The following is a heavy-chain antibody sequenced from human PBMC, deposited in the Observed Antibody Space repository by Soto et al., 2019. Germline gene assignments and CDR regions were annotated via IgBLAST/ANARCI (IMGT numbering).Heavy chain of an antibody. V-gene: IGHV3-21*01. CDR3: ASANAYYDFWSGYYRQAYYYYMDV. CDR1: GFTFSSYS. D-gene: IGHD3-3*01. Sequence: EVQLVESGGGLVKPGGSLRLSCAASGFTFSSYSMNWVRQAPGKGLEWVSSISSSSSYIYYAESVKGRFTISRDNAKNSLYLQMNSLRAEDTAVYYCASANAYYDFWSGYYRQAYYYYMDVWGKGTTVTVSS. J-gene: IGHJ6*03. CDR2: ISSSSSYI.